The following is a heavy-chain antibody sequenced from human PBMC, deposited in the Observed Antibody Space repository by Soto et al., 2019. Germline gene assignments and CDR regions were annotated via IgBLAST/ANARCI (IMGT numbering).Heavy chain of an antibody. Sequence: QVQLVQSGGEVKKPGASVKVSCKASGDTVTKYGISWVRQAPGQGLEWLGWISFYNGHTNYALKFQDRITFTTDTATSTASMELRRLTSAYTAVSYCASTTIIAVAGKETWGQGTLVTVSS. CDR3: ASTTIIAVAGKET. CDR1: GDTVTKYG. CDR2: ISFYNGHT. D-gene: IGHD6-19*01. V-gene: IGHV1-18*01. J-gene: IGHJ4*02.